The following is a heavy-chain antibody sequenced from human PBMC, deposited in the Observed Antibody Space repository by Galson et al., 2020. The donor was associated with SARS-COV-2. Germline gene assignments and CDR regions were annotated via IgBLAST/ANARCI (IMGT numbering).Heavy chain of an antibody. D-gene: IGHD1-26*01. V-gene: IGHV3-30*01. CDR2: ISYDGSNK. Sequence: GGSLRLSCAASGFTFSSYAMHWVRQAPGKGLEWVAVISYDGSNKYYADSVKGRFTISRDNSKNTLYLQMNSLRAEDTAVYYCARAYSGSYFGYFGYCGQGTLFSVAS. J-gene: IGHJ4*02. CDR1: GFTFSSYA. CDR3: ARAYSGSYFGYFGY.